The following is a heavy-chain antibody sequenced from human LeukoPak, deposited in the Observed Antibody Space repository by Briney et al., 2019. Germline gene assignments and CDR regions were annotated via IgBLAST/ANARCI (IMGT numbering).Heavy chain of an antibody. CDR1: GITFSGAW. D-gene: IGHD3-10*01. Sequence: GGSLRLSCAASGITFSGAWMHWVRQAPGKGLVWVSRINDDGSFRRYANSVKGRFTISRDNAKNTLFLQMDSLRAEDTAVYYCARVSGPGMNEYYHLWGQGTLVAVSS. J-gene: IGHJ1*01. CDR3: ARVSGPGMNEYYHL. V-gene: IGHV3-74*01. CDR2: INDDGSFR.